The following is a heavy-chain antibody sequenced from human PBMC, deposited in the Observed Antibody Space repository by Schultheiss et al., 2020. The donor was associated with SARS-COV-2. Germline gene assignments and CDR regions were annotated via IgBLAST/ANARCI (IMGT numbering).Heavy chain of an antibody. V-gene: IGHV3-66*01. CDR2: IYSGGST. D-gene: IGHD5-24*01. CDR3: ARCHGDGYRIDAFDI. CDR1: GFTFSSYE. J-gene: IGHJ3*02. Sequence: GGSLRLSCAASGFTFSSYEMSWVRQAPGKGLEWVSVIYSGGSTYYADSVKGRFTISRDNSKNTLYLQMNSLRAEDTAVYYCARCHGDGYRIDAFDIWGQGTMVTVSS.